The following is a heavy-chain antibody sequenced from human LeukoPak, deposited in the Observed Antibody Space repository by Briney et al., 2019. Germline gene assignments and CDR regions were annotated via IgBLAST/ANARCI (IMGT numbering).Heavy chain of an antibody. J-gene: IGHJ2*01. CDR1: GFTFSSNG. CDR2: IWNDGSEK. CDR3: ARVPKYSTSWYFDL. D-gene: IGHD6-13*01. V-gene: IGHV3-33*01. Sequence: GRSLRPSCAASGFTFSSNGMHWVRQAPGKGLEWVAVIWNDGSEKHHADSVRGRFTISRDNSKNTLYLQMNSLRAEDTAVYYCARVPKYSTSWYFDLWGRGTLVTVSS.